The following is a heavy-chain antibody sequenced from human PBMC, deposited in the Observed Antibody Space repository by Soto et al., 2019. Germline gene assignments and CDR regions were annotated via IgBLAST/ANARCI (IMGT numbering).Heavy chain of an antibody. CDR1: GGSISSGGYY. CDR3: ARGPRLYIQLWFNHFDY. V-gene: IGHV4-31*03. D-gene: IGHD5-18*01. CDR2: IYYSGST. Sequence: QVQLQESGPGLVKPSQTLSLTCTVSGGSISSGGYYWSWIRQHPGKGLEWIGYIYYSGSTYYNPSLKSRVTISVDTSKNQFSLKLSSVTAADTAVYYCARGPRLYIQLWFNHFDYWGQGTLVTVSS. J-gene: IGHJ4*02.